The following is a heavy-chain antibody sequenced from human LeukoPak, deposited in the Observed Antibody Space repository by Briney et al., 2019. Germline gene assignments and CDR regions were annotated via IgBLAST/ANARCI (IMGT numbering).Heavy chain of an antibody. V-gene: IGHV4-59*01. CDR3: ARAPSFAVAAYYFDY. CDR2: IYYSGST. Sequence: SETLSLTCAVYGASFSGYYWSWIRQPPGKGLEWIGYIYYSGSTNCNPSLKSRVTISVDTSKNQFSLKLSSVTAADTAVYYCARAPSFAVAAYYFDYWGQGTLVTVSS. CDR1: GASFSGYY. J-gene: IGHJ4*02. D-gene: IGHD6-19*01.